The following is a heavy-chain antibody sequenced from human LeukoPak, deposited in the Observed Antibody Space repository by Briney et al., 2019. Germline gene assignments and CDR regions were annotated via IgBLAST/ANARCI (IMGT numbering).Heavy chain of an antibody. CDR3: ARESLGDSWFDY. Sequence: GGSLRLSCAASGFTFSSYAMHWVRQAPGKGLEWVAIISYDGSSKYYADSVKGRFTLSRDNSKNMLYLQMNSLRADDTAVYYCARESLGDSWFDYWGQGTLVTVSS. D-gene: IGHD3-16*01. V-gene: IGHV3-30*04. CDR1: GFTFSSYA. CDR2: ISYDGSSK. J-gene: IGHJ4*02.